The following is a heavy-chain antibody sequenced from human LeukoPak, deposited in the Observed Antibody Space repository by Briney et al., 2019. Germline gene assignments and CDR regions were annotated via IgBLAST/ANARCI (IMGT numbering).Heavy chain of an antibody. Sequence: SVKVSCKASGGTFSSYAISWVRQAPGQGLEWMGRIIPILGIANYAQKFQGRVTITADKSTSTAYMELSSLRSEDTAVYYCARDRSMVRGFNRFDPWGQGTLVTVSS. D-gene: IGHD3-10*01. CDR3: ARDRSMVRGFNRFDP. V-gene: IGHV1-69*04. J-gene: IGHJ5*02. CDR1: GGTFSSYA. CDR2: IIPILGIA.